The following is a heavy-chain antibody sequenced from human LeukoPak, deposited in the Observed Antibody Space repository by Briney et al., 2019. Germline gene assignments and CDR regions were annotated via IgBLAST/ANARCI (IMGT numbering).Heavy chain of an antibody. CDR3: AKEGYSTSSGYFDY. D-gene: IGHD6-6*01. CDR1: GFIFSSYS. V-gene: IGHV3-23*01. CDR2: ITVSGGST. J-gene: IGHJ4*02. Sequence: GGSLRLSCAASGFIFSSYSMSWVRQAPGMGLEWVSAITVSGGSTYYADSVKGRFTISRDNSKNTLYLQMNSLRAEDTAVYYCAKEGYSTSSGYFDYWGQGTLVTVSS.